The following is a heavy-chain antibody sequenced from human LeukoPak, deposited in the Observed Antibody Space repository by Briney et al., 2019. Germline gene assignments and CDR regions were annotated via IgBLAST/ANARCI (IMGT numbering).Heavy chain of an antibody. V-gene: IGHV4-30-2*01. CDR3: ARDGHGSGPHRVIDP. CDR2: IYHSGST. J-gene: IGHJ5*02. D-gene: IGHD3-3*01. CDR1: CGSMSSGGYS. Sequence: PSQTLSLTCAVSCGSMSSGGYSWSWIRQPPGKGLEWIGYIYHSGSTYYNPSLKSRVTISVDRSKNQFSLKLSSVTAADTAVYYCARDGHGSGPHRVIDPWGQGTLVTVSS.